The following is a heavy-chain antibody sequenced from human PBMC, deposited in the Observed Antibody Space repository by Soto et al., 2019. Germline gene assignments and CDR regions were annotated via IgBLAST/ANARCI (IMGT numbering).Heavy chain of an antibody. CDR2: IYHSGST. Sequence: TLSLTCAVSGGSSSSGGYSWSWIRQPPGKGLEWIGYIYHSGSTYYNPSLKSRVTISVDRSKNQFSLKLSSVTAADTAVYYCARGAYDSSGYYFDYWGQGTLVTVSS. J-gene: IGHJ4*02. CDR3: ARGAYDSSGYYFDY. CDR1: GGSSSSGGYS. D-gene: IGHD3-22*01. V-gene: IGHV4-30-2*01.